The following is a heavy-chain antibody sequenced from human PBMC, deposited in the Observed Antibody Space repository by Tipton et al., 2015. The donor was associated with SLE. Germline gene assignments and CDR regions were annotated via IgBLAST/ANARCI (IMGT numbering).Heavy chain of an antibody. CDR2: FYSGGSI. CDR3: ASVPPNFGNLLEFVD. Sequence: LRLSCVASGFTFSSYTMNWVRQPPGKGLEWIGSFYSGGSIYYTPSLESRVTASIDTSKNQVSLNLTAVTAADTAVYYCASVPPNFGNLLEFVDWGQGILVTVSS. V-gene: IGHV4-59*03. J-gene: IGHJ4*02. D-gene: IGHD1-1*01. CDR1: GFTFSSYT.